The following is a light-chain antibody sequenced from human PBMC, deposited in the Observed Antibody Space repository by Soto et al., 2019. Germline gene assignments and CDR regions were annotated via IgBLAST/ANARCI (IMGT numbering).Light chain of an antibody. CDR1: QSVSSN. CDR2: GAS. V-gene: IGKV3-15*01. Sequence: EIVMTQSPATLSVSPGERATLSCRASQSVSSNLAWYQQIPGQAPRLLIYGASTRATGIPARFSGSGSVTDFTLTISSLQSEDFAVYYCQQYNNWPPRGTFGQGTKVEIK. CDR3: QQYNNWPPRGT. J-gene: IGKJ1*01.